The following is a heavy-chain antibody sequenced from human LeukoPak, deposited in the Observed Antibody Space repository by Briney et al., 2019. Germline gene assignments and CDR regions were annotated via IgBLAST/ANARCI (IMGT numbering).Heavy chain of an antibody. CDR1: GFTFSRYG. CDR3: AKSSEMSTVMIAFDY. D-gene: IGHD5-24*01. Sequence: GGSLGLSCAASGFTFSRYGMHWVRQAPGKGLEWVAVISYDGSNKYYADSVKGRFTISRDNSKDTLDLQMNSLRAEDTAVYYCAKSSEMSTVMIAFDYWGQGTLVTVSS. V-gene: IGHV3-30*18. J-gene: IGHJ4*02. CDR2: ISYDGSNK.